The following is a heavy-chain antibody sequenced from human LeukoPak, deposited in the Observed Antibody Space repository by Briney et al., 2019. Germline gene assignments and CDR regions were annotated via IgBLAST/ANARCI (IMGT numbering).Heavy chain of an antibody. CDR2: ISSSGSTI. D-gene: IGHD6-6*01. CDR1: GFTLSDYY. Sequence: GGSLRLSCAASGFTLSDYYMSWIRQAPGKGLEWVSYISSSGSTIYYADSVKGRFTISRDNAKNSLYLQMNSLRAEDTAVYYCARYSSSLYYYYYMDVWGKGTTVTVS. CDR3: ARYSSSLYYYYYMDV. V-gene: IGHV3-11*01. J-gene: IGHJ6*03.